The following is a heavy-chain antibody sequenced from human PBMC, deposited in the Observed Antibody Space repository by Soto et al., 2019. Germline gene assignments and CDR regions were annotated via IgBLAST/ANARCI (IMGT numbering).Heavy chain of an antibody. J-gene: IGHJ4*02. CDR2: IHGSATTM. CDR3: ARGVFYYYGSSGYSPDY. Sequence: EVKLMESGGGLVQPGGSLRLSCAASGLTFSRYEMNWVRQAPGKGLEWIAYIHGSATTMFYADSVKGRFTISRDNSKNMMYLQMNSLRPEDTAVYYCARGVFYYYGSSGYSPDYWGQGTLVTVST. D-gene: IGHD3-22*01. CDR1: GLTFSRYE. V-gene: IGHV3-48*03.